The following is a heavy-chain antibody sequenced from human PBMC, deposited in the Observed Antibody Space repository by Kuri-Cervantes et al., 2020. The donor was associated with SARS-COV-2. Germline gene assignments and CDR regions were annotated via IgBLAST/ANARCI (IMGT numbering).Heavy chain of an antibody. CDR3: AKDVYSSGWQFITRPSYGMDV. Sequence: GESLKISCTASGFEFGDYSMSWFRQAPGKGLEWVCSIRSKAYVRTTEYAASVKGRFTISRDDSKSVANLQMNSLRTEDTAVYYCAKDVYSSGWQFITRPSYGMDVWGQGTTVTVSS. CDR1: GFEFGDYS. CDR2: IRSKAYVRTT. D-gene: IGHD6-19*01. J-gene: IGHJ6*02. V-gene: IGHV3-49*03.